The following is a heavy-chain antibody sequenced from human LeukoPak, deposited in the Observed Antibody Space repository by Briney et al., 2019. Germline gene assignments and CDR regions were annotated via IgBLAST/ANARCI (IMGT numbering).Heavy chain of an antibody. CDR3: AREHCRDGSCYFDY. J-gene: IGHJ4*02. CDR1: GFSFSNYD. CDR2: IDTAGDT. Sequence: PGGSLRLSCSASGFSFSNYDMHWVRQGRGKGLEWVSVIDTAGDTDYADSVKGRFTVSRQNARNSLFLQMNSLRAGDTAVYFCAREHCRDGSCYFDYWGQGTLVSVSS. V-gene: IGHV3-13*01. D-gene: IGHD2-15*01.